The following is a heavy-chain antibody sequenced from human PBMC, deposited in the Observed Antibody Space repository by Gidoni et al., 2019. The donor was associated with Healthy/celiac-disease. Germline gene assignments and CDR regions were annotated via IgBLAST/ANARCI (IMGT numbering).Heavy chain of an antibody. CDR1: GGSIRRGGHY. D-gene: IGHD4-17*01. CDR2: IYYSGST. J-gene: IGHJ2*01. Sequence: QVELAESSPGLVISSENLSLTCTVSGGSIRRGGHYCSWIRQHPGKGLEWIGYIYYSGSTYYNPNLESRVTISAEVPKNQFPLKLSAVAAADTAVYYCARDHDGDYDRWYFDLWGRGTLVIGSS. V-gene: IGHV4-31*03. CDR3: ARDHDGDYDRWYFDL.